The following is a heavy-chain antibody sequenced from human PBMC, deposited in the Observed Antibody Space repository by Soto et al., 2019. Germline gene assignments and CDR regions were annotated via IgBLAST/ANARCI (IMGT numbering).Heavy chain of an antibody. D-gene: IGHD6-13*01. CDR1: GYTFTSYS. V-gene: IGHV1-46*03. CDR3: ARVIGAAGV. Sequence: ASVKVSSKASGYTFTSYSIHWVRQVPGQALEWMGMINPGGGSTTYAQKFQGRVTMSRDTSTSTVYMELSSLRSEDTAVYYCARVIGAAGVWGQGTMVTVSS. J-gene: IGHJ3*01. CDR2: INPGGGST.